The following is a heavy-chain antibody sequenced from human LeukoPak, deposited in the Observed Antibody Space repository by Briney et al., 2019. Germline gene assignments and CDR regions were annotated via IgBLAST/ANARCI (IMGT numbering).Heavy chain of an antibody. D-gene: IGHD1-26*01. CDR2: ISAYNGNT. Sequence: ASVKVSCKASGYTFTSYGISWVRQAPGQGLEWMGWISAYNGNTNYAQKLQGRVTMTTDTSTSTAYMELRSLRSDDTAVYYCARGERLIGRYYYMDVWGKGTTVTVSS. J-gene: IGHJ6*03. V-gene: IGHV1-18*01. CDR1: GYTFTSYG. CDR3: ARGERLIGRYYYMDV.